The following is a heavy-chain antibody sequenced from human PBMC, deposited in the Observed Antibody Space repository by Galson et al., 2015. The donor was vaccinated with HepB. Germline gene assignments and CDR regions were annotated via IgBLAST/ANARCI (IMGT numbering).Heavy chain of an antibody. V-gene: IGHV1-46*03. CDR2: LNPSGGST. CDR3: ARDAEYGLGWLYLDY. CDR1: GFTFTTNNY. D-gene: IGHD6-19*01. J-gene: IGHJ4*02. Sequence: SVKVSCKASGFTFTTNNYIHWVRQAPGQGLEWMGMLNPSGGSTSYAQKFQGRVIMTRDTSTSTVYMELRGLRSEDTALYFCARDAEYGLGWLYLDYWGQGTLSPSPQ.